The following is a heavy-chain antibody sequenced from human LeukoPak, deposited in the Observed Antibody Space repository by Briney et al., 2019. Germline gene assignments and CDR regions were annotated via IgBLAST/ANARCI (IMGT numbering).Heavy chain of an antibody. Sequence: QPGGSLRLSCAASGFTFSSYEMNWVRQAPGKGLEWVSYISSSSSTIYYADSVKGRFTISRDNSKNTLYLQMNSLRAEDTAVYYCANLACCGGDCYSTPGSYYYYGMDVWGQGTTVTVSS. J-gene: IGHJ6*02. D-gene: IGHD2-21*02. V-gene: IGHV3-48*03. CDR1: GFTFSSYE. CDR2: ISSSSSTI. CDR3: ANLACCGGDCYSTPGSYYYYGMDV.